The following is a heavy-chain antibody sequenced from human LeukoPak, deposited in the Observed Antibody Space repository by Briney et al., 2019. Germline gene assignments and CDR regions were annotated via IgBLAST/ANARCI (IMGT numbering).Heavy chain of an antibody. CDR3: ARDWLYDILTGYPIAFDY. CDR2: ISAYNGNT. CDR1: GYTFTSYG. V-gene: IGHV1-18*01. Sequence: ASVKVSCKASGYTFTSYGISWVRQAPGQGLEWMGWISAYNGNTNYTQKLQGRVTMTTDTSTSTAYMELRSLRSDDTAVYYCARDWLYDILTGYPIAFDYWGQGTLVTVSS. D-gene: IGHD3-9*01. J-gene: IGHJ4*02.